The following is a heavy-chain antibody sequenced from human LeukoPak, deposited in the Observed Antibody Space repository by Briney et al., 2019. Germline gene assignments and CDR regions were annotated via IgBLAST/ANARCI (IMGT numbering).Heavy chain of an antibody. CDR1: GFTFSSYG. V-gene: IGHV3-30*02. CDR2: IRYDGSNK. J-gene: IGHJ4*02. CDR3: AKDTTAAYGFDY. Sequence: GGSLRLSCAASGFTFSSYGMYWVRQAPGKGLEWVAFIRYDGSNKYYADSLKGRFTISRGYSKNTPYLHMNSLRPEDTAVYYCAKDTTAAYGFDYWGQGTLVTVSS. D-gene: IGHD6-13*01.